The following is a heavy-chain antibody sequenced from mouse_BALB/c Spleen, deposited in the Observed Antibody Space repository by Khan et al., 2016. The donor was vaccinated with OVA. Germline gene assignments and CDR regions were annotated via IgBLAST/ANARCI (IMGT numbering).Heavy chain of an antibody. CDR1: GFTFSSYV. CDR2: ISSGGST. Sequence: DVMLVESGGDLVKPGGSLKLSCAASGFTFSSYVMSWVRQTPEKRLEWVASISSGGSTYYPDSVKGRFTISRDNARNILYLQMSRLRSEDTAMYYCAREAYRYDEYYFDYWGQGTTLTVSS. V-gene: IGHV5-6-5*01. J-gene: IGHJ2*01. D-gene: IGHD2-14*01. CDR3: AREAYRYDEYYFDY.